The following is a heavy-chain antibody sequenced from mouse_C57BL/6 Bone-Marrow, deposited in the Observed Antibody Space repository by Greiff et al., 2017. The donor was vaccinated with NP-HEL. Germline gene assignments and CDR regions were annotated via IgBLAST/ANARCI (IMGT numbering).Heavy chain of an antibody. D-gene: IGHD3-1*01. J-gene: IGHJ2*01. CDR2: IDPPDSYT. CDR3: ARSGDY. Sequence: VQLQQPGAELVRPGTSVKLSCKASGYTFTSYWMHWVKQRPGQGLEWIGVIDPPDSYTNYNQTFKGKATLTVDTSSSTAYMQLSSLTSEDSAVYYCARSGDYWGQGTTLTVSS. CDR1: GYTFTSYW. V-gene: IGHV1-59*01.